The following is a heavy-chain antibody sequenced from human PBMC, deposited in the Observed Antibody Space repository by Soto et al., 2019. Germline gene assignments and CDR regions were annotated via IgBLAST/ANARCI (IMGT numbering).Heavy chain of an antibody. D-gene: IGHD3-22*01. CDR2: IIPIFGTA. J-gene: IGHJ4*02. CDR3: ATSPYYYDSSGYYRRLHNYFDY. CDR1: GGTFSSYA. Sequence: SVKVSCKASGGTFSSYAISWVRQAPGQGLEWMGGIIPIFGTANYAQKFQGRVTITADESTSTAYMELSSLRSEDTAVYYCATSPYYYDSSGYYRRLHNYFDYWGQGTLVTVSS. V-gene: IGHV1-69*13.